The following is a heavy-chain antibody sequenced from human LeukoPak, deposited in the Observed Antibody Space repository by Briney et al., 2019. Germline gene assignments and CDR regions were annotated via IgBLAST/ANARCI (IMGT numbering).Heavy chain of an antibody. CDR3: ARERLVRGAPIATDYYYYYYYMDV. CDR2: IYTSGST. CDR1: GGSISSYY. J-gene: IGHJ6*03. V-gene: IGHV4-4*07. Sequence: SETLSLTCTVSGGSISSYYWSWIRQPAGKGLEWIGRIYTSGSTNYNPSLKSRVTMSVDTSKNQFSLKLSSVTAADTAVYYCARERLVRGAPIATDYYYYYYYMDVWGKGTTVTISS. D-gene: IGHD3-10*01.